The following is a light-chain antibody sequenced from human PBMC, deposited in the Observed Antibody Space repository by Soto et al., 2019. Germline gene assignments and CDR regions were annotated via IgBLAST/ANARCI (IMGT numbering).Light chain of an antibody. Sequence: SVLTQSPSASGTPGQRVTISCSGSTSNIGSNTVNWYQQLPGTAPKLLIYSTNERPSGVPDRFSGSKSGTSASLAISGLQSEDEADYYCAAWDDSLNGVVFGGGTKLTVL. V-gene: IGLV1-44*01. J-gene: IGLJ2*01. CDR2: STN. CDR3: AAWDDSLNGVV. CDR1: TSNIGSNT.